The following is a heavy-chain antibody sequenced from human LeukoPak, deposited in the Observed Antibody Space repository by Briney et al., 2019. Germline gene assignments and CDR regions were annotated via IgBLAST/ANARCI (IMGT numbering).Heavy chain of an antibody. V-gene: IGHV1-69*01. CDR2: IIPIFGTA. CDR3: ARCPGLRYFDWLHNWFDP. Sequence: SVTVSCTASGGTFSSYAISWVRQAPGQGLEWMGGIIPIFGTANYAQKFQGRVTITADESTSTAYMQLSSLRSEDTAVYYCARCPGLRYFDWLHNWFDPWGQGTLVTVSS. CDR1: GGTFSSYA. D-gene: IGHD3-9*01. J-gene: IGHJ5*02.